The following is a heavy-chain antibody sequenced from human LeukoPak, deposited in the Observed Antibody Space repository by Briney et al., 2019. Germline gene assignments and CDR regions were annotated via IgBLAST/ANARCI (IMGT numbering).Heavy chain of an antibody. CDR2: ISSSGSTI. Sequence: GGSLRLSCAASGFTFSDYYMSWIRQAPGKGLGWVSYISSSGSTIYYADSVKGRFTISRDNAKNSLYLQMNSLRAEDTAVYYCARDSDSSSWYSAVDYWGQGTLVTVSS. J-gene: IGHJ4*02. CDR1: GFTFSDYY. CDR3: ARDSDSSSWYSAVDY. V-gene: IGHV3-11*01. D-gene: IGHD6-13*01.